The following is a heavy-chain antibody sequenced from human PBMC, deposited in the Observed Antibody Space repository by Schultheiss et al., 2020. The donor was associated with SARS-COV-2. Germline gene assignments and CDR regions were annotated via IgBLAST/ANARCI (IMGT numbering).Heavy chain of an antibody. CDR2: ISAYNGNT. J-gene: IGHJ4*02. D-gene: IGHD6-19*01. CDR1: GFTFTSSA. CDR3: ARDIPYSSGWFAADY. V-gene: IGHV1-18*01. Sequence: ASVKVSCKASGFTFTSSAVQWVRQARGQRLEWMGWISAYNGNTNYAQKLQGRVTITADESTSTAYMELRSLRSDDTAVYYCARDIPYSSGWFAADYWGQGTLVTVSS.